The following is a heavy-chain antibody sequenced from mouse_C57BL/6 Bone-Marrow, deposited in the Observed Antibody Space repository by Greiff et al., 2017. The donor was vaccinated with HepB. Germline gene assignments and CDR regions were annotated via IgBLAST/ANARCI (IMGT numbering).Heavy chain of an antibody. D-gene: IGHD1-1*01. CDR1: GFTFSSYG. CDR2: ISSGGSYT. V-gene: IGHV5-6*01. J-gene: IGHJ3*01. Sequence: VQLKQSGGDLVKPGGSLKLSCAASGFTFSSYGMSWVRQTPDKRLEWVATISSGGSYTYYPDSVKGRFTISRDNAKNTLYLQMSSLKSEDTAMYYCARHYYGSSSFAYWGQGTLVTVSA. CDR3: ARHYYGSSSFAY.